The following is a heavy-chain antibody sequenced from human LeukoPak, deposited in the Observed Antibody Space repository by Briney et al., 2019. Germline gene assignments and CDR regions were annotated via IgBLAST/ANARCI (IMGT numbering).Heavy chain of an antibody. V-gene: IGHV6-1*01. Sequence: QTLSLTCAISGDSVSSTSVAWNWIRQSPSRGLEWLGRTYYRSKWYNDYAVSVKSRITINPDTSKNQISLQLNSVTPEDTAVFYCARSLTGHDNLWGIYREDAFDIWGQGTMVTVSS. CDR3: ARSLTGHDNLWGIYREDAFDI. J-gene: IGHJ3*02. CDR1: GDSVSSTSVA. D-gene: IGHD3-16*02. CDR2: TYYRSKWYN.